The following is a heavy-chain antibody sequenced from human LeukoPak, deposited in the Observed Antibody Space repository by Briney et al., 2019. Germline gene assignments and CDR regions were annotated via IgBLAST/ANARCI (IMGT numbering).Heavy chain of an antibody. CDR1: GGSFSGYY. V-gene: IGHV4-34*01. D-gene: IGHD6-6*01. CDR2: INHSGSI. Sequence: PSETLSLTCAVFGGSFSGYYWSWIRQPPGKGLEWIGEINHSGSINYNSSLKSRVTISVDTSKNQFSLKLSSVTAADTAVYYCARVSTSWSFWFDPWGQGTLVTVSS. CDR3: ARVSTSWSFWFDP. J-gene: IGHJ5*02.